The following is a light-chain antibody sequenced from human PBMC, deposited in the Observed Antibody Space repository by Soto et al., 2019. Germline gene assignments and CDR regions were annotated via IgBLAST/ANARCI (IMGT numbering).Light chain of an antibody. Sequence: DIVMTQSPDSLAVSLGERATINCKSSQSVLYSSNNKNYLAWYQQKPGQPPKLLIYWASTRESGVPDRFSGSGSGTDFTLTISSRQAEDVAVYYCQQYYSTPRTFGGGTKLEIQ. CDR1: QSVLYSSNNKNY. V-gene: IGKV4-1*01. J-gene: IGKJ4*01. CDR3: QQYYSTPRT. CDR2: WAS.